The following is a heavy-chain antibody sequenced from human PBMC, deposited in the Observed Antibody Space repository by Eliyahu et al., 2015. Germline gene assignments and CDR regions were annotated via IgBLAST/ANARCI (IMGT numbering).Heavy chain of an antibody. CDR1: GXSIXSXX. V-gene: IGHV4-4*07. D-gene: IGHD6-19*01. CDR2: IYTSGST. Sequence: QVQLRESGPGLVKPSETLSLTCTXXGXSIXSXXWXWIRQPAGKGLEWIGRIYTSGSTNYNPSLKSRVTMSVDTSKNQFSLKLSSVTAADTAVYYCASIAVAGTGVDYWGQGTLVTVSS. J-gene: IGHJ4*02. CDR3: ASIAVAGTGVDY.